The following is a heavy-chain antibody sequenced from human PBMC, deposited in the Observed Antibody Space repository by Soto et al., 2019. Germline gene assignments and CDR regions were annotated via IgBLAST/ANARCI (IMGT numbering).Heavy chain of an antibody. V-gene: IGHV3-23*01. D-gene: IGHD3-16*01. Sequence: PGGSLRLSCAASGFTFSSYAMSGVRQAPGKGLEWVSAISGSGDSIYYADSVKGRFTISRDNSQNTLYLQMNSLRAEDTAVYYCAKRALGFSYYFDYWGQGTLVTVSS. CDR1: GFTFSSYA. CDR3: AKRALGFSYYFDY. CDR2: ISGSGDSI. J-gene: IGHJ4*02.